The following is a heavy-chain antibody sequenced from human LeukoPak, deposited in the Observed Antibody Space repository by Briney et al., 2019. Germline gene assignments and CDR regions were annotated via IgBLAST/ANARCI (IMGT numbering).Heavy chain of an antibody. CDR2: TNSDGSAT. D-gene: IGHD4-17*01. CDR1: GFTFSSFW. CDR3: AIDFYGD. Sequence: GGSLRLSCAASGFTFSSFWMHWVRQAPRKGLVWVSHTNSDGSATDYADSVKGRFTISRDNSKNTLYLQMNSLRVEDTAVYHCAIDFYGDWGQGTLVTVSS. J-gene: IGHJ4*02. V-gene: IGHV3-74*01.